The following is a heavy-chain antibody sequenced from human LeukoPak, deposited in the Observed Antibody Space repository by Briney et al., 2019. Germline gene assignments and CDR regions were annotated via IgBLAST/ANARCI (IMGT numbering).Heavy chain of an antibody. CDR1: GFTFSTYA. V-gene: IGHV3-23*01. Sequence: GGSLRLSCAASGFTFSTYAMSWVRQAPGQGPEWGSGISGGGGSTYHGDSVKGRFTISRDNSKNTLDLQMNSLRAGDTAIYYCAKGISTPDYWGQGTLVTVSS. D-gene: IGHD2-2*01. J-gene: IGHJ4*02. CDR2: ISGGGGST. CDR3: AKGISTPDY.